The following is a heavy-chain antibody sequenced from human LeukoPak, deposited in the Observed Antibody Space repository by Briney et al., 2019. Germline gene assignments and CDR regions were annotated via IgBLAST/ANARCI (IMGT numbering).Heavy chain of an antibody. Sequence: SQTLSLTCTVSGGSISSSDYYWSWIRQPPGKGLEWIAYMYYSGSTYYNPSLKSRVTMSADTSKNQLSLKLSSVTAADTAVYYCARPYYYDSRIDPWGQGILVAVSS. CDR2: MYYSGST. CDR1: GGSISSSDYY. D-gene: IGHD3-22*01. CDR3: ARPYYYDSRIDP. V-gene: IGHV4-30-4*01. J-gene: IGHJ5*02.